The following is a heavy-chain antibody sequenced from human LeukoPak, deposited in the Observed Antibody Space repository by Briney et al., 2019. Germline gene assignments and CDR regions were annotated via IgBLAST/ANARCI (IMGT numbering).Heavy chain of an antibody. Sequence: SGGSLRLSCAASGFTFSSYAMSWVRQAPGKGLEWVSGISGGGGTYYADSVKGRFTISRDNSKNTLYLQMNSLRAEDTAVYYCAKGIRSSSWYCFDYWGQGTLVSVSS. D-gene: IGHD6-13*01. J-gene: IGHJ4*02. CDR1: GFTFSSYA. V-gene: IGHV3-23*01. CDR3: AKGIRSSSWYCFDY. CDR2: ISGGGGT.